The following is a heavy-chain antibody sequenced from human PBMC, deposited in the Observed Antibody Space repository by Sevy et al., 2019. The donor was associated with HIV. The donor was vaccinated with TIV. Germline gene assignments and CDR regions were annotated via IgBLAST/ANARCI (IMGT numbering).Heavy chain of an antibody. CDR1: GFTFGDYA. D-gene: IGHD5-12*01. CDR3: AKDGSVDGSAYYYYGIDV. J-gene: IGHJ6*02. CDR2: ICWDSGSI. V-gene: IGHV3-9*01. Sequence: GGSLRLSCAASGFTFGDYAMRWVRQAPGKGLEWVSGICWDSGSIGYADAVKGRFTISRDNAKNSLSLQMNSLRAEDTALYYCAKDGSVDGSAYYYYGIDVWGQGTTVTVSS.